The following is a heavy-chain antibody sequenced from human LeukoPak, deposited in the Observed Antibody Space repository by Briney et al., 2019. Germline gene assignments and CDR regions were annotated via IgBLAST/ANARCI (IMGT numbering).Heavy chain of an antibody. CDR2: IYSDNT. J-gene: IGHJ4*02. V-gene: IGHV3-53*01. CDR1: GFTFSSYS. D-gene: IGHD4/OR15-4a*01. Sequence: GGSLRLSCAASGFTFSSYSLNWVRQAPGKGLEWVSFIYSDNTHYSDSVKGRFTISRDNSKNTLYLQMNSLRAEDTAVYYCARRAGAYSHPYDYWGQGTLVTVSS. CDR3: ARRAGAYSHPYDY.